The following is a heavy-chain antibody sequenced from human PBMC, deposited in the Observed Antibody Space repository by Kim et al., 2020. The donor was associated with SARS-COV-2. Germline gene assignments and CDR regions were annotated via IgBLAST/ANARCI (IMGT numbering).Heavy chain of an antibody. J-gene: IGHJ4*02. V-gene: IGHV3-23*01. D-gene: IGHD3-3*01. CDR3: AKDKTMNVDYDFWSGYDY. Sequence: KGRFTISRDNSKNTLYLQMNSLRAEDTAVYYCAKDKTMNVDYDFWSGYDYWGQGTLVTVSS.